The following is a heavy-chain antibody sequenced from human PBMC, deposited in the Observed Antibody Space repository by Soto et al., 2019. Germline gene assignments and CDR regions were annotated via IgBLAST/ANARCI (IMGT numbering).Heavy chain of an antibody. J-gene: IGHJ5*02. Sequence: PSETLSHTCFVSGYFIGAGGYYWSWIRHHPGKGLEWIGSFYSSGSIIYNPSLRSRVSISGDMSTNQFSMSLTSVTAADTARYYCARMYSSGSGWFHPWGQGTLVTVSS. D-gene: IGHD6-19*01. V-gene: IGHV4-31*02. CDR3: ARMYSSGSGWFHP. CDR1: GYFIGAGGYY. CDR2: FYSSGSI.